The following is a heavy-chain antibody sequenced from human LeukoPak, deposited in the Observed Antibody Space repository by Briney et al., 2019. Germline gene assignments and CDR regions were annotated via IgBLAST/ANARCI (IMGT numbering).Heavy chain of an antibody. D-gene: IGHD3-9*01. CDR2: IGGRDSGT. Sequence: GGSLRLSCAASGFIFSNYAMSWVRQAPGKGLEWVSAIGGRDSGTYYADSVRGRFTVSRDDPKNTLYLQMNTLRAEDTAVYYCAKWGDYDILTGYYDSDYWGQGTLVTVS. J-gene: IGHJ4*02. CDR1: GFIFSNYA. CDR3: AKWGDYDILTGYYDSDY. V-gene: IGHV3-23*01.